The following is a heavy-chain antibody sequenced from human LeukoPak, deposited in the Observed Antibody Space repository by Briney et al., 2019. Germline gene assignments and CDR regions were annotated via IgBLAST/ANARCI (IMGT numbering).Heavy chain of an antibody. J-gene: IGHJ4*02. V-gene: IGHV1-69*04. Sequence: SVTVSCTASGGTFSSYAISWVRQAPGQGLEWMGRIIPIFGIANYAQKFQGRVTITADKSTSTAYMELSSLRSEDTAVYYCARVDEGYWGQGTLVTVSS. D-gene: IGHD3-9*01. CDR3: ARVDEGY. CDR1: GGTFSSYA. CDR2: IIPIFGIA.